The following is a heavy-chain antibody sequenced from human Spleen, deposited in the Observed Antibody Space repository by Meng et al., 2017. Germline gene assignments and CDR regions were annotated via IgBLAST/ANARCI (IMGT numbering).Heavy chain of an antibody. J-gene: IGHJ6*02. D-gene: IGHD3-3*02. V-gene: IGHV3-43D*04. CDR3: AKDILVGYSGMDV. CDR1: GFTFDDYA. CDR2: ISWDGGNT. Sequence: GESLKISCAASGFTFDDYAMHWVRQAPGKGLEWVSLISWDGGNTYYADSVKGRFTISRDNSKNSLYLQMNSLRAEDTALYYCAKDILVGYSGMDVWGQGTTVTVSS.